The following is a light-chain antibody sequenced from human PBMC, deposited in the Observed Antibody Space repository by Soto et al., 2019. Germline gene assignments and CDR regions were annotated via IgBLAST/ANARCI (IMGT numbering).Light chain of an antibody. CDR3: QQRSNWPPT. V-gene: IGKV3-11*01. Sequence: EIVLTQSPATLSLSPGERATLSCRASQSVSSYLAWYQQKPGQAPRLLIYDASNRATGIPARFGGSGSGTDFTLTISSLEAEDFAVYYCQQRSNWPPTFGGGTKVEIK. CDR1: QSVSSY. CDR2: DAS. J-gene: IGKJ4*01.